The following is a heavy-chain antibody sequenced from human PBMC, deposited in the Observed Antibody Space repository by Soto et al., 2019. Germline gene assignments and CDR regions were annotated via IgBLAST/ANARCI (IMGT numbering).Heavy chain of an antibody. CDR3: ANDYYDSSGYPPFDY. CDR1: GFTFSSYG. Sequence: GGSLRLSCAASGFTFSSYGMHWVRQAPGKGLEWVAVISYDGSNKYYADSVKGRFTISRDNSKNTLYLQMNSLRAEDTAVYYCANDYYDSSGYPPFDYWGQGTLVTVSS. CDR2: ISYDGSNK. J-gene: IGHJ4*02. V-gene: IGHV3-30*18. D-gene: IGHD3-22*01.